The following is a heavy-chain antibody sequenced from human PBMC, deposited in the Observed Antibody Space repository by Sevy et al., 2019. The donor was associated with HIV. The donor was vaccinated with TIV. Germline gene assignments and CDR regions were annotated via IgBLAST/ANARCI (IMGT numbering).Heavy chain of an antibody. CDR1: GFTFDDYA. D-gene: IGHD6-13*01. CDR2: ISWDGGST. CDR3: AKAYSSSWYAFDY. J-gene: IGHJ4*02. Sequence: GGCLRLSCAASGFTFDDYAMHWVRQAPGKGLEWVSLISWDGGSTYYAHSVKGRFTISRDNSKNSLYLQMNSLIAEDTALYYCAKAYSSSWYAFDYWGQGTLVSVSS. V-gene: IGHV3-43D*03.